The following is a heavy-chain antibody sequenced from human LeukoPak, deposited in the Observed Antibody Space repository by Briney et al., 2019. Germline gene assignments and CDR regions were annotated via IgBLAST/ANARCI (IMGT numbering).Heavy chain of an antibody. CDR2: IYTGVTT. CDR3: ARDPAMTSGYGMDV. V-gene: IGHV3-66*01. Sequence: GGSLRLSCAASGFTVSSSYMSWVRQAPGKGLEWVSVIYTGVTTYYADSVMGRFTVSRDDSKNTVFLQMNSLRAEDTAAYYCARDPAMTSGYGMDVWGQGTTVTVS. J-gene: IGHJ6*02. D-gene: IGHD4-11*01. CDR1: GFTVSSSY.